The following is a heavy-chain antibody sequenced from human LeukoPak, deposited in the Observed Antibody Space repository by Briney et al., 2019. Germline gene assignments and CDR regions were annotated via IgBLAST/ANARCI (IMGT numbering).Heavy chain of an antibody. Sequence: PRGSLRLSCAPSGLTLSSYGLSWVRQGPGRRLEWVSGISGSETTYYADSVKGRFTIARDNSKNTLFLQMNSQRAEDTALYYCGKSSGGDYLQYFDSWGQGTLVTVSS. CDR1: GLTLSSYG. CDR2: ISGSETT. CDR3: GKSSGGDYLQYFDS. V-gene: IGHV3-23*01. J-gene: IGHJ4*02. D-gene: IGHD2-21*02.